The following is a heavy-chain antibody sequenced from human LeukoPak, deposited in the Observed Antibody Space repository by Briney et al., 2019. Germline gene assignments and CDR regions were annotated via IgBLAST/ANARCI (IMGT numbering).Heavy chain of an antibody. CDR1: GFTFSSYS. V-gene: IGHV3-21*01. Sequence: GGSLRLSCAASGFTFSSYSMNWVRQAPGKGLEWVSSISSSSSYIYYADSVKGRFTISRDNAKNSLYLQMNSMRAEDTAVYYCAREYRSGSTPFDYWGQGTLVTVSS. D-gene: IGHD6-19*01. CDR2: ISSSSSYI. J-gene: IGHJ4*02. CDR3: AREYRSGSTPFDY.